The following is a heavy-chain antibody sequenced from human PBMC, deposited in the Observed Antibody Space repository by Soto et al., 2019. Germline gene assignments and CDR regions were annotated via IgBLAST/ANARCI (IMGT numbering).Heavy chain of an antibody. V-gene: IGHV1-3*01. Sequence: ASVKVSCKASEYTFTSYAMHWVRQAPGQSLEWMGWINAGNGNTKYSQKFQGRVTITRDTSASTAYMELSGLRSEDTAVYYCARELQGLYYFDYWGLGTLVTAPQ. CDR1: EYTFTSYA. CDR3: ARELQGLYYFDY. CDR2: INAGNGNT. J-gene: IGHJ4*02. D-gene: IGHD4-4*01.